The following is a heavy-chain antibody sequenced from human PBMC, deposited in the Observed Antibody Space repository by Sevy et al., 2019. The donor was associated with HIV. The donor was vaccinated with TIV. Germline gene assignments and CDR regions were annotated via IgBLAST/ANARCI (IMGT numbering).Heavy chain of an antibody. V-gene: IGHV3-30*10. CDR2: ISYEGSNK. J-gene: IGHJ4*02. Sequence: GGCLRLSCAASGFTFSSYAMHWVRQAPGKGLEWVAVISYEGSNKYYTDSVKGRFTISRDNSKNTLYLQMNSLRAEDPAVYYCARGVVVVVAAGPWNYWGQGTLVTVSS. CDR1: GFTFSSYA. D-gene: IGHD2-15*01. CDR3: ARGVVVVVAAGPWNY.